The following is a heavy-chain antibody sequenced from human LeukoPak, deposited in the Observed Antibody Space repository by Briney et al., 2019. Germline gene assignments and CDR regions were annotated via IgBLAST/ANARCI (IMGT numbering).Heavy chain of an antibody. CDR1: GYSFTGYY. V-gene: IGHV1-2*06. Sequence: GASVKVSCKASGYSFTGYYIHWVRQAPGQGPEWMGRIDPNSGGTNSAQKFQARVTLTRDTSIATVYMELSSLRSNDTAVYYCARDQARPTTWYLYMNYWGQGTLVTVSS. CDR2: IDPNSGGT. CDR3: ARDQARPTTWYLYMNY. J-gene: IGHJ4*02. D-gene: IGHD3/OR15-3a*01.